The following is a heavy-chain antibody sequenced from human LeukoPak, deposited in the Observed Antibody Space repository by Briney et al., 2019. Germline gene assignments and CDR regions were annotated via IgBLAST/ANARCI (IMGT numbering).Heavy chain of an antibody. CDR1: GFTFSSYW. V-gene: IGHV3-7*01. CDR3: ARELGRYCSGGSCYREYNFDY. Sequence: GGSLRLSCVVSGFTFSSYWMSWVRQAPGKGLEWVANIKEDGSEEYYVDSVKGRFIISRDNAKNSLYVQMNSLRAEGTAVYYCARELGRYCSGGSCYREYNFDYWGQGTLVTVSS. CDR2: IKEDGSEE. J-gene: IGHJ4*02. D-gene: IGHD2-15*01.